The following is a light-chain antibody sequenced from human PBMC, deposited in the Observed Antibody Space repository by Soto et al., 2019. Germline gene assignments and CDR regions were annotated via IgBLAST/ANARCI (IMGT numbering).Light chain of an antibody. CDR2: DVS. CDR3: NSYTTSSTYV. J-gene: IGLJ1*01. Sequence: QSALTQPASVSGSPGQSITISCTGTSSHVGGYNYVSWYQQHPGKAPKLMIYDVSNRPSGVSNRFSGSKSDNTASLTISGLQAEDEADYYCNSYTTSSTYVFGTGTKVTVL. CDR1: SSHVGGYNY. V-gene: IGLV2-14*01.